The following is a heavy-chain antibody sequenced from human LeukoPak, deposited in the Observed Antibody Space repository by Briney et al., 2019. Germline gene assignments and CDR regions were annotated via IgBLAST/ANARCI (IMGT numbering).Heavy chain of an antibody. CDR2: IYYSGST. J-gene: IGHJ4*02. D-gene: IGHD3-10*01. V-gene: IGHV4-30-2*03. CDR3: ARRFGFGEH. CDR1: GGSVGSGGHS. Sequence: SETLSLTCAVSGGSVGSGGHSWSWIRQPPGKGLEWIGSIYYSGSTYYNPSLKSRVTISVDTSKNQFSLKLSSVTAADTAVYYCARRFGFGEHWGQGTLVTVSA.